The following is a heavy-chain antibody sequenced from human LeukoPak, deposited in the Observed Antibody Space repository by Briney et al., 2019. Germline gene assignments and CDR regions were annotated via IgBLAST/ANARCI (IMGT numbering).Heavy chain of an antibody. Sequence: GGSLRLSCAASGFTFSDYYMSWIRQAPGKGLEWVSYISSSGSTIYYADSVKGRFTISRDNAKNSLYLQMNSLRAEDTAVYYCARDSSGWDENWFDPWGQGTLVTVSS. V-gene: IGHV3-11*04. CDR1: GFTFSDYY. D-gene: IGHD6-19*01. J-gene: IGHJ5*02. CDR3: ARDSSGWDENWFDP. CDR2: ISSSGSTI.